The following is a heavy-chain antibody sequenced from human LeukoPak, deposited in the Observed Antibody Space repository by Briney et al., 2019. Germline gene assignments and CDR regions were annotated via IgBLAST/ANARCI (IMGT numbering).Heavy chain of an antibody. Sequence: GGSLRLSCAASGFTFSDYYMSWIRQAPGKGLEWVSGISWNSGRIGYADSVKGRFTISRDNAKNSLYLQMNSLRVEDTALYYCAKDFYRLGEFDAFDNWGQGTMVTVSS. CDR1: GFTFSDYY. CDR3: AKDFYRLGEFDAFDN. CDR2: ISWNSGRI. V-gene: IGHV3-9*01. J-gene: IGHJ3*02. D-gene: IGHD3-16*01.